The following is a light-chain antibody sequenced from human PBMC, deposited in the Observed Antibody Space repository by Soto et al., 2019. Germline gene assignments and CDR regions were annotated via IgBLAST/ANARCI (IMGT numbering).Light chain of an antibody. CDR1: QSISRW. V-gene: IGKV1-5*01. CDR2: DAS. J-gene: IGKJ1*01. Sequence: DIRMTQSPSTLSAVVGDRVTITCRASQSISRWLAWHQQKPGKAPRLLIYDASNLQRGVPSRFSGSGSGTEFTLTITSLQPEDFATYYCQQYNDYSGMFGQGTKVEIK. CDR3: QQYNDYSGM.